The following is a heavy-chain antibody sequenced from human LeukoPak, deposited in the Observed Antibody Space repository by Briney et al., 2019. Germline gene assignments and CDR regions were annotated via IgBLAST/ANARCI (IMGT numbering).Heavy chain of an antibody. CDR1: DGSISSGAYY. Sequence: PSETLSLTCTVSDGSISSGAYYCTWVRQPPGKGLEWIGYIYHSGTTYYSPSLKSRVTISLDKSKNQFSLQLSSVTAADTAVYYCARVYCSTISCYVEYWGQGTLVTVSS. CDR2: IYHSGTT. V-gene: IGHV4-30-2*01. D-gene: IGHD2-2*01. J-gene: IGHJ4*02. CDR3: ARVYCSTISCYVEY.